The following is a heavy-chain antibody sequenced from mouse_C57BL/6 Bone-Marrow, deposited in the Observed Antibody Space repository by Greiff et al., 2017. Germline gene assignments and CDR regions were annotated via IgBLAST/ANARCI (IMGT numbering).Heavy chain of an antibody. CDR3: AIDYDVDY. CDR2: IDPSDSYT. J-gene: IGHJ2*01. CDR1: GYTFTSYW. D-gene: IGHD2-4*01. Sequence: VQLQQPGAELVRPGTSVKLSCKASGYTFTSYWMHWVKQRPGQGLEWIGVIDPSDSYTNYTQKFKGKATLTVDTSSSTAYMQLSSLTSEDSAVYYCAIDYDVDYWGQGTTLTVSS. V-gene: IGHV1-59*01.